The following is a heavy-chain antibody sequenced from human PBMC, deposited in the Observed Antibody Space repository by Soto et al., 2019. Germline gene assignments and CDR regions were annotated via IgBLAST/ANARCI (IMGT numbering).Heavy chain of an antibody. J-gene: IGHJ3*02. CDR2: ISSSSSYI. V-gene: IGHV3-21*01. D-gene: IGHD3-3*01. CDR1: GFTFSSYS. Sequence: GGSLRLSCAASGFTFSSYSMNWVRQAPGQGLEWVSSISSSSSYIYYADSVKGRFTISRDNAKNSLYLQMNSLRAEDAAVYYCARAYDFWSGYYGAFDIWGQGTMVTVSS. CDR3: ARAYDFWSGYYGAFDI.